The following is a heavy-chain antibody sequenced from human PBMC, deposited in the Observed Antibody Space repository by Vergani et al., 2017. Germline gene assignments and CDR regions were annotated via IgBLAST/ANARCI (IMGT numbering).Heavy chain of an antibody. V-gene: IGHV1-2*02. Sequence: QVQLVQSGAEVKKPGASVKVSCKASGYTFTGYYMHWVRQAPGQGLEWMGWINPNSGGTNYAQKFQGRVTMTRDTSISTAYMELSMLRSDDTAVYYCARASRPYSGSPWDYWYFDLWGRGTLVTVSS. CDR1: GYTFTGYY. D-gene: IGHD1-26*01. CDR3: ARASRPYSGSPWDYWYFDL. CDR2: INPNSGGT. J-gene: IGHJ2*01.